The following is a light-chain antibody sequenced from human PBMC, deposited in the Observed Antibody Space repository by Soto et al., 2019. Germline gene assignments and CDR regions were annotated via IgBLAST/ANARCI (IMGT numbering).Light chain of an antibody. CDR2: GAS. CDR1: QSVNSN. CDR3: QQYNNRPPDT. Sequence: EIVMTQSPATLSVSPGERATLSCRASQSVNSNLAWYQQKPGQAPRLLIYGASTRVAGIPAGFSGSGSGAEFSLTISSLQSEDFAVYYCQQYNNRPPDTFGQGTKLEIK. J-gene: IGKJ2*01. V-gene: IGKV3-15*01.